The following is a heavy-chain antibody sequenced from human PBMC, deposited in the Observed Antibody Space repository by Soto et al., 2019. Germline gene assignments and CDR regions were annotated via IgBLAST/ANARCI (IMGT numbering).Heavy chain of an antibody. CDR3: ARDAHSIAARPKAFDY. CDR2: ISNSSSNK. D-gene: IGHD6-6*01. Sequence: GGSLRLSCAASGFTFSSYGMHWVRQAPGKGLEWVSSISNSSSNKYYADFVKGRFTISRDNAKNSLYLQMNSLRAEDTAVYYCARDAHSIAARPKAFDYWGRGTLVTVSS. V-gene: IGHV3-21*01. CDR1: GFTFSSYG. J-gene: IGHJ4*02.